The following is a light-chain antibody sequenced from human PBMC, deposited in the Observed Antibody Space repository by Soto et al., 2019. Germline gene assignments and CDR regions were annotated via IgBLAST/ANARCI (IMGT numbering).Light chain of an antibody. V-gene: IGLV1-40*01. CDR2: ANN. Sequence: VRTRAASVSSAAVEGVTISCTRSSSNIGAGYDVHWYQQLPGTAPKLLIYANNNRPSGVPERFAGSKSGTSVSLAINGLQSDDEADYYCQSSGSTLSGYASGTGTRSPS. CDR3: QSSGSTLSGYA. CDR1: SSNIGAGYD. J-gene: IGLJ1*01.